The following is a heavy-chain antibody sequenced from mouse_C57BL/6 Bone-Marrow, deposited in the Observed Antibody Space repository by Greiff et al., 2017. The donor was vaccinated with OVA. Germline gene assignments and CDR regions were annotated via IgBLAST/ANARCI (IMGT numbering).Heavy chain of an antibody. D-gene: IGHD2-4*01. J-gene: IGHJ2*01. V-gene: IGHV1-50*01. CDR3: ARGYDYDVPYFDY. CDR1: GYTFTSYW. CDR2: IDPSDSYT. Sequence: QVQLQQPGAELVKPGASVKLSCKASGYTFTSYWMQWVKQRPGQGLEWIGEIDPSDSYTNYNQKFKGKATLTVDTSSSTAYMQLSSLTSEDSAVYYCARGYDYDVPYFDYWGQGTTLTVSS.